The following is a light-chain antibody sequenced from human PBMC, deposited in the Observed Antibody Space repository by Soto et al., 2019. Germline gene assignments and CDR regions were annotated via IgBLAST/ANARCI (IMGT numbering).Light chain of an antibody. CDR1: SSDVGSYNR. V-gene: IGLV2-18*02. Sequence: QSALTQPPSVSGSPGQSVTISCTGTSSDVGSYNRVYWYQQPPGTAPKLMIYEVSNRPSGVPDRFSGSKSGNTASLTISGLQAEDEDDYYCSSYTSSSTYVFGTGTKLTVL. J-gene: IGLJ1*01. CDR2: EVS. CDR3: SSYTSSSTYV.